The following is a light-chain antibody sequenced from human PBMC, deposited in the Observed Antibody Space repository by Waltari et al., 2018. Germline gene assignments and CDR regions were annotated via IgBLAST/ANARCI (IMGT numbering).Light chain of an antibody. J-gene: IGKJ1*01. CDR3: QQYNNWPVT. Sequence: EIVMTQSPATLSVSPGERATLPCRASQSVTSNLAWHQQKPGQAPWLLIYGASTRATGIPARFSGSGSGTEFTLTISSLQSEDFAVYYCQQYNNWPVTFGQGTKVEIK. V-gene: IGKV3-15*01. CDR1: QSVTSN. CDR2: GAS.